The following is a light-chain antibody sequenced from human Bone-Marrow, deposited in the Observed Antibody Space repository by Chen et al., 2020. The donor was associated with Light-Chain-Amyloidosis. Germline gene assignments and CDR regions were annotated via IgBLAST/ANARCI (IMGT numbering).Light chain of an antibody. J-gene: IGLJ1*01. CDR3: SSYTITNTLV. Sequence: QSALTQHASVSGSPGQSITISCTGTSSDVGGDNHVSWYQQHPDKAPKLMIYEVTNRPSWVPARFSGSKSDNTASLTISGLQTEDEADYFCSSYTITNTLVFGSGTRVTVL. V-gene: IGLV2-14*01. CDR1: SSDVGGDNH. CDR2: EVT.